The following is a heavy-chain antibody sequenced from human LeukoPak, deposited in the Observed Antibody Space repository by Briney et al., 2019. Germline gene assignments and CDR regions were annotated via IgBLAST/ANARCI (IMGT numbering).Heavy chain of an antibody. Sequence: GGSLRLSCTASGFTFDDYAMSWVRQAPGKGLEWVGFIRSKAYGGTTEYAASVKGRFTISRDDSKSIAHLQMNSLKTEDTAVYYCTRYYDILTGYYTDYWGRGTLVTVSS. V-gene: IGHV3-49*04. CDR2: IRSKAYGGTT. CDR1: GFTFDDYA. D-gene: IGHD3-9*01. CDR3: TRYYDILTGYYTDY. J-gene: IGHJ4*02.